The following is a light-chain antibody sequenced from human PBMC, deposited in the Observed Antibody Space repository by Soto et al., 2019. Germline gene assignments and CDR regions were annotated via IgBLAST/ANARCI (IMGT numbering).Light chain of an antibody. J-gene: IGLJ2*01. CDR1: SSDVGGYNY. CDR3: SSYTSSNTHVV. Sequence: QSALTQPASVSGSPGQSITISCTGTSSDVGGYNYDSWYQQHPGKAPKLMIYDVSNRPSGVSNRFSGSKSGNTASLTISGLQAEDEADYYCSSYTSSNTHVVFGGGTKLTVL. V-gene: IGLV2-14*01. CDR2: DVS.